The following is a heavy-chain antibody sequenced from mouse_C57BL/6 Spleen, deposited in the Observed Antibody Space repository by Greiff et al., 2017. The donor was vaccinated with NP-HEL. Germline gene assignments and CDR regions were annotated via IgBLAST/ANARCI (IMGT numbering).Heavy chain of an antibody. D-gene: IGHD2-5*01. CDR3: ARGYSNYGYFDV. J-gene: IGHJ1*03. CDR2: IDPSDSYT. Sequence: QVQLQQPGAELVKPGASVKLSCKASGYTFTSYWMQWVKQRPGQGLEWIGEIDPSDSYTNYNQKFKGKATLTVDTSSSTAYMQLSSLTSEDAAVYYCARGYSNYGYFDVWGTGTTVTVSS. V-gene: IGHV1-50*01. CDR1: GYTFTSYW.